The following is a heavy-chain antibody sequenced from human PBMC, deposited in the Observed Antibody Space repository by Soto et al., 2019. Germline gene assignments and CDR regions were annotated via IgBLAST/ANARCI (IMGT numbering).Heavy chain of an antibody. CDR2: ISSSSSTI. CDR3: ARDDIVLLPAVGLDP. Sequence: EVQLVESGGDLVQPGGSLRLSCAASGFTFSSYTMNWVRQAPGKGLEWVSYISSSSSTIYYADSVKGRFTISRDNAKNPLYLQMNSLRDADTAVYYCARDDIVLLPAVGLDPWGQGTLVTVSS. CDR1: GFTFSSYT. V-gene: IGHV3-48*02. D-gene: IGHD2-2*01. J-gene: IGHJ5*02.